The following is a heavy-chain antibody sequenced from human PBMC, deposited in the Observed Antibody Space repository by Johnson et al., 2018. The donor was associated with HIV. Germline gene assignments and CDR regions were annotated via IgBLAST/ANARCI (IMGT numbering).Heavy chain of an antibody. CDR3: ARVNSRSWFDYDAFDI. J-gene: IGHJ3*02. CDR2: ISYDGSNK. CDR1: GFTFSSYA. V-gene: IGHV3-30*04. D-gene: IGHD2-15*01. Sequence: QVQLVESGGGVVQPGRSLRLSCAASGFTFSSYAMHWVRQAPGKGLEWVAVISYDGSNKYYADSEKGRFTISRDNSKNTLYLQMNSLRAEDTAVYYCARVNSRSWFDYDAFDICGQGTMVTVSS.